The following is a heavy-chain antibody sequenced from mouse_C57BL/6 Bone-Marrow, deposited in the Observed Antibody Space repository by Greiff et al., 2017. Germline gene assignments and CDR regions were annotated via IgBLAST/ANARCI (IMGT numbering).Heavy chain of an antibody. CDR3: TRDDDYAFAY. D-gene: IGHD2-4*01. CDR2: ISSGGDYI. J-gene: IGHJ3*01. CDR1: GFTFSSYA. V-gene: IGHV5-9-1*02. Sequence: EVQVVESGEGLVKPGGSLKLSCAASGFTFSSYAMSWVRQTPEKRLEWVAYISSGGDYIYYADTVKGRFTISRDNARNTLYLQMSSLKSEDTAMYYCTRDDDYAFAYWGQGTLVTVSA.